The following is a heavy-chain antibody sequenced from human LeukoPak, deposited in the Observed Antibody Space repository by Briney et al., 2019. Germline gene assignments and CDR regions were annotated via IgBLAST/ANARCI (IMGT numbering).Heavy chain of an antibody. Sequence: GGSPRLSCAASGFTLDDYGMTWVRQAPGKGLERVAGINGNGDTTGSADSVKGRFTISRDNAKNSLYLQMNSLRAEDTAFYYCARGNRGRSYGGDSWGQGTLVTVSS. CDR3: ARGNRGRSYGGDS. V-gene: IGHV3-20*04. D-gene: IGHD1-26*01. CDR2: INGNGDTT. CDR1: GFTLDDYG. J-gene: IGHJ4*02.